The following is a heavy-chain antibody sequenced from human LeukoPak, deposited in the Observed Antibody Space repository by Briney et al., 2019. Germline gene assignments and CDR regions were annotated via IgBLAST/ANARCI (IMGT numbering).Heavy chain of an antibody. D-gene: IGHD3-10*01. CDR2: IYYTGTT. CDR3: ARRWRSRPPSRITMVRGSSFDI. J-gene: IGHJ3*02. V-gene: IGHV4-61*05. CDR1: GVSISSSNSY. Sequence: SETLSLTCSVSGVSISSSNSYWSWIRQPPGKGLEWIGFIYYTGTTNYNPSLKSRVTISVDTSKNQFSLKLSSVTAADTAVYYCARRWRSRPPSRITMVRGSSFDIWGQGTMVTVSS.